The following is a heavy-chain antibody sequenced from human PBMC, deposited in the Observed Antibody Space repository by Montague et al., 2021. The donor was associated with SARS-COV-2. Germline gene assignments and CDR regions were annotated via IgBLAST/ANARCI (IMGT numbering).Heavy chain of an antibody. D-gene: IGHD2-21*01. CDR2: ISYDGSNK. Sequence: SLRLSCAASGFTFSSYAMHWVRQAPGKGLEWVAVISYDGSNKYYADSVKGRFTISRDNSKNTLYLQMNSLRAEDTAVYYCARGFRGGYFTFDYWGQGTLVTVSS. CDR3: ARGFRGGYFTFDY. V-gene: IGHV3-30*04. CDR1: GFTFSSYA. J-gene: IGHJ4*02.